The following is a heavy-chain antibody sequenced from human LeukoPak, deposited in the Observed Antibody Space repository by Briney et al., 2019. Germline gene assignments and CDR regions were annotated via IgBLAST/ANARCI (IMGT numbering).Heavy chain of an antibody. Sequence: SETLSLMCAVYGGSFSGYYWSWIRQPPGKGLEWIGEINHSGSTNYNPSLKSRVTISVDTSKNQFSLKLSSVTAADTAVYYCARGRYYGSGSYFPFDYWGQGTLVTVSS. CDR2: INHSGST. D-gene: IGHD3-10*01. CDR1: GGSFSGYY. J-gene: IGHJ4*02. V-gene: IGHV4-34*01. CDR3: ARGRYYGSGSYFPFDY.